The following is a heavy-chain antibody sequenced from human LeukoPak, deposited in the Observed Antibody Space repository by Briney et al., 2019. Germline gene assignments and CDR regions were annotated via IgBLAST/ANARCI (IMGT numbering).Heavy chain of an antibody. Sequence: PSETLSLTCTVSGGSIRIDYWSWIRQPPGKGLEWIGYIYYSGSTNYNPSLKSRVTISGDTSKNQFSLKLSSVTAADTAVYYCARGDGYNEGYFDYWGQGTLVTVSS. CDR2: IYYSGST. J-gene: IGHJ4*02. V-gene: IGHV4-59*01. CDR1: GGSIRIDY. D-gene: IGHD5-24*01. CDR3: ARGDGYNEGYFDY.